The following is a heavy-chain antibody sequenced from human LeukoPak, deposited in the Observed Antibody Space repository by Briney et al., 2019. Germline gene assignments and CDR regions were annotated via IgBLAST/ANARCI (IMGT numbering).Heavy chain of an antibody. Sequence: SETLSLTCTVSGYSISSGYYWGWIRQPPGKGLEWIGSIYHSGSTYYNPSLKSRVTISVDTSKNQFSLKLSSVTAADTAVYYCARQRSSGSFDYWGQGTLVTVSS. J-gene: IGHJ4*02. V-gene: IGHV4-38-2*02. CDR3: ARQRSSGSFDY. D-gene: IGHD1-26*01. CDR2: IYHSGST. CDR1: GYSISSGYY.